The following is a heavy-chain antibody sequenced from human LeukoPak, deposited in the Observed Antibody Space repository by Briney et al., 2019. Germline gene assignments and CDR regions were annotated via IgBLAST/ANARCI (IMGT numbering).Heavy chain of an antibody. J-gene: IGHJ4*02. CDR3: ARRTSSSGAFDY. CDR1: GESFSGYF. V-gene: IGHV4-34*01. CDR2: INYSGSTS. D-gene: IGHD6-6*01. Sequence: SETLSLTCAVYGESFSGYFWNWIRQPPGKGLEWIGEINYSGSTSNHNPSLKSRVTMSVDTSKNQFSLKLSSVTAADTAVYYCARRTSSSGAFDYWGQGTLVTVSS.